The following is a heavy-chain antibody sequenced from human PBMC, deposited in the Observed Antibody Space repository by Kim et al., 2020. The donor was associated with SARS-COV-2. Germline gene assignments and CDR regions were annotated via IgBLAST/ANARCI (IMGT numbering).Heavy chain of an antibody. J-gene: IGHJ3*02. V-gene: IGHV3-7*03. D-gene: IGHD3-16*02. CDR2: IKQDGSEK. Sequence: GGSLRLSCAASGFTFSSYWMSWVRQAPGKGLEWVANIKQDGSEKYYVDSVKGRFTISRDNAKNSLYLQMNSLRAEDTAVYYCARDLLPDLPLGAFDIWGQGTMVTVSS. CDR3: ARDLLPDLPLGAFDI. CDR1: GFTFSSYW.